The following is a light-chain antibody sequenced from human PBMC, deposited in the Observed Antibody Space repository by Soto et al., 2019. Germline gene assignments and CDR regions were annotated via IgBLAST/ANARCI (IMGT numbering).Light chain of an antibody. Sequence: DIQITHSPSTLSASVVDRVTITFRASQSISSWLAWYQQKPGKAPKLLIYDASSLESGVPSRFSGSGSGTEFTLTISSLQPDDFATYYCQKYNSYSWKFGQGTKVDIK. V-gene: IGKV1-5*01. CDR1: QSISSW. CDR3: QKYNSYSWK. CDR2: DAS. J-gene: IGKJ1*01.